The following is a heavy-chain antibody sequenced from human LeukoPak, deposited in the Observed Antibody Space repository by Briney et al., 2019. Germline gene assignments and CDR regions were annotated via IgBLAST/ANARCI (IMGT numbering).Heavy chain of an antibody. Sequence: GGSLRLSCVVSGLSLSNYAMTWVRQAPGKGLEWVSYISERGGSTTYADSVKGRFTISRDTSLSTLYLQMNNLRAEDTAVYFCAKRGVVIRGILVIGYHQEAYHYDFWGQGVLVTVSS. J-gene: IGHJ4*02. CDR2: ISERGGST. CDR1: GLSLSNYA. CDR3: AKRGVVIRGILVIGYHQEAYHYDF. D-gene: IGHD3-10*01. V-gene: IGHV3-23*01.